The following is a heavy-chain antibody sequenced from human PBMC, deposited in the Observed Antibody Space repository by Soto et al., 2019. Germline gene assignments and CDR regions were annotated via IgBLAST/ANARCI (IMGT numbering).Heavy chain of an antibody. J-gene: IGHJ6*02. CDR1: GVSISSYY. CDR3: EWHSSGWYVGSNYYYGMDV. V-gene: IGHV4-59*01. Sequence: PSESLSLTCTVSGVSISSYYLSWIRQPPGKGLEWIGYISCSGGTNYNPSLKSRVTISVDTSKNKFSLKLSSVTAADTAVYYCEWHSSGWYVGSNYYYGMDVWGQGTTVTVSS. D-gene: IGHD6-19*01. CDR2: ISCSGGT.